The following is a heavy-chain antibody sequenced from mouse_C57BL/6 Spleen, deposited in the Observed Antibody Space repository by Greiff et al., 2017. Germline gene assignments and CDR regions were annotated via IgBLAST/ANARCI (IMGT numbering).Heavy chain of an antibody. D-gene: IGHD2-1*01. J-gene: IGHJ1*03. CDR1: GFTFSDYY. V-gene: IGHV5-16*01. CDR3: ARVFYGNYWYFDV. CDR2: INYDGSRT. Sequence: EVMLVESEGGLVQPGSSMKLSCTASGFTFSDYYMAWVRQVPDKGLEWVATINYDGSRTYYLDSLKSRFIISRDNAKNILYLQMSSLKSEDTATYYCARVFYGNYWYFDVWGTGTTVTVSS.